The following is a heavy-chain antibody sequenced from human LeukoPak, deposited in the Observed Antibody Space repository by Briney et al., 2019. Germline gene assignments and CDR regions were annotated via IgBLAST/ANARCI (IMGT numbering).Heavy chain of an antibody. CDR3: ARATYYYDSSGYYYLY. J-gene: IGHJ4*02. Sequence: ASVKVSCKASGYTFTGYYMHWVRQAPGQGLQWMGIINPSGGSTSYAQRFQGRVTMTRDTSTSTVYMELSSLRSEDTAVYYCARATYYYDSSGYYYLYWGQGTLVTVSS. V-gene: IGHV1-46*01. D-gene: IGHD3-22*01. CDR1: GYTFTGYY. CDR2: INPSGGST.